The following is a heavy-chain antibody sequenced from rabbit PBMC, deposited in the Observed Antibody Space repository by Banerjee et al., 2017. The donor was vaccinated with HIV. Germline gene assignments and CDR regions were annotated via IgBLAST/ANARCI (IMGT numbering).Heavy chain of an antibody. CDR1: GFSFSSSYW. J-gene: IGHJ6*01. D-gene: IGHD8-1*01. CDR2: ISAGSSGST. CDR3: ARGGVGTTYPYGGMDL. V-gene: IGHV1S45*01. Sequence: QEQLEESGGDLVKPEGSLTLTCTASGFSFSSSYWLCWVRQAPGKGLEWIACISAGSSGSTYYATWAKGRFTISKTSSTTVTLQMTSLTAADTATYFCARGGVGTTYPYGGMDLWGPGTLVTVS.